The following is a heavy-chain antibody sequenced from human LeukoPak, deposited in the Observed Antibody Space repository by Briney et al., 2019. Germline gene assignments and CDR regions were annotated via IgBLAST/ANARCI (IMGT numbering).Heavy chain of an antibody. CDR1: GFTFSSYS. V-gene: IGHV3-21*01. D-gene: IGHD4-23*01. CDR3: AREEDYGGYTRGGFDY. Sequence: GGSLRLSCAASGFTFSSYSMNWVRQAPGKGLEWVSSISSSSSYIYYADSVKGRFTISRDNAKNSLYLQMNSLRAEDTAVYYCAREEDYGGYTRGGFDYWGQGTLVTVSS. J-gene: IGHJ4*02. CDR2: ISSSSSYI.